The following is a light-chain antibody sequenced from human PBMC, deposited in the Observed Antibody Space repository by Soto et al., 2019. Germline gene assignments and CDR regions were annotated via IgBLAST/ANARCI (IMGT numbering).Light chain of an antibody. J-gene: IGKJ1*01. CDR3: QQFGSSPPWT. CDR2: GAS. Sequence: EIVLTQSPGTLSLSPGERATLSCRASQSVSSNYLVWYQQKPGQPPRLLIYGASSRATGIPDRFSGSGSGTEFTLTISRLEPEDFALYYCQQFGSSPPWTFGQGTKVEIK. CDR1: QSVSSNY. V-gene: IGKV3-20*01.